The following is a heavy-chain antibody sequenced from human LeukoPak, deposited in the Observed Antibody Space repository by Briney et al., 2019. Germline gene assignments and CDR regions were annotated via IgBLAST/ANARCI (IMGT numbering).Heavy chain of an antibody. CDR1: GGSISSGGYY. CDR2: IYYSGST. D-gene: IGHD6-6*01. J-gene: IGHJ5*02. CDR3: ARSDSSSGRDWFDP. V-gene: IGHV4-31*03. Sequence: SETLSLTCTVSGGSISSGGYYWSWIRQHPGKGLEWIGYIYYSGSTYYNPSLKSRVTISVDTSKNQFSLKLSSVTAADTAVYHCARSDSSSGRDWFDPWGQGTLVTVSS.